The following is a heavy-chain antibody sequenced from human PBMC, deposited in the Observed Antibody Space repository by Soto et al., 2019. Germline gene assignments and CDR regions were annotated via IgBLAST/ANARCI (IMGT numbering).Heavy chain of an antibody. V-gene: IGHV4-30-4*01. CDR1: GGSISSGDYY. Sequence: QVQLQESGPGLVKPSQTLSLTCTVSGGSISSGDYYWSWIRQPPGKGLEWIGYIYYSGSTYYNPSLKSRVTTSGDPSKNQLSLQLRLLTAADTAVYYCARGSYYYESGGYYHYWGQGTLVTVSS. CDR3: ARGSYYYESGGYYHY. D-gene: IGHD3-22*01. CDR2: IYYSGST. J-gene: IGHJ4*02.